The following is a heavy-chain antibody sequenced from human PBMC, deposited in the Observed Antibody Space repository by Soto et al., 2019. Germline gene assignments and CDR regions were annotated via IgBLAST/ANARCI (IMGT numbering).Heavy chain of an antibody. CDR3: ARTYSSSWWANYFDY. J-gene: IGHJ4*02. V-gene: IGHV4-59*01. D-gene: IGHD6-13*01. Sequence: ASETLSLTCTVSGGSISSYYWSWIRQPPGKGLEWIGYIYYSGSTNYNPSLKSRVTISVDTSKNQFSLKLSSVTAADTAVYYCARTYSSSWWANYFDYWGQGTLVTVSS. CDR2: IYYSGST. CDR1: GGSISSYY.